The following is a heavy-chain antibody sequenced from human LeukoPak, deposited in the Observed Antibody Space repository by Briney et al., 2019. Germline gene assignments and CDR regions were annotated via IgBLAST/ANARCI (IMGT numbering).Heavy chain of an antibody. D-gene: IGHD6-13*01. CDR1: GFTFSNYG. J-gene: IGHJ4*02. CDR3: AKDSSLAAADY. CDR2: ISYDGSNK. Sequence: GRSLRLSCAASGFTFSNYGMHWVRQAPGKGPEWVAVISYDGSNKYYADSVKGRFTISRDNSKNTLYLQMNSLRAEDTAVYYCAKDSSLAAADYWGQGTLVTVSS. V-gene: IGHV3-30*18.